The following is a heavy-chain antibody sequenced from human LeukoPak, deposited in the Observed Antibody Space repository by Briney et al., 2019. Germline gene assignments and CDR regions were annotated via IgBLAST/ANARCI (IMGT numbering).Heavy chain of an antibody. CDR1: GFTFSSYW. V-gene: IGHV3-7*01. Sequence: PGGSLRLSCAASGFTFSSYWMSWVRQAPGKGLERVANIKQDGSEKYYVDSVKGRFTISRDNAKNSLYLQMNSLRAEDTAVYYCARVRRYRYYYYMDVWGKGTTVTISS. CDR3: ARVRRYRYYYYMDV. J-gene: IGHJ6*03. CDR2: IKQDGSEK. D-gene: IGHD3-9*01.